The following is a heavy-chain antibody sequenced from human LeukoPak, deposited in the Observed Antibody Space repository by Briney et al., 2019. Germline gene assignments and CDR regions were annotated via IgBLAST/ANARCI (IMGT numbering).Heavy chain of an antibody. CDR1: GFTFSSYG. CDR3: AKDWGFGYHDSSGYYGY. V-gene: IGHV3-30*02. CDR2: IRYDGSNK. Sequence: GGSLRLSCAASGFTFSSYGMHWVRLAPGKGLEWVAFIRYDGSNKYYADSVKGRFTISRDNSKNTLYLQMNSLRAEDTAVYYCAKDWGFGYHDSSGYYGYWGQGTLVTVSS. J-gene: IGHJ4*02. D-gene: IGHD3-22*01.